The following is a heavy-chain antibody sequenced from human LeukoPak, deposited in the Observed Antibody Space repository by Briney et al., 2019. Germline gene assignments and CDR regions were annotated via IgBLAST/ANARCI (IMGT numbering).Heavy chain of an antibody. CDR3: ATNKLGDTAMIENAFDV. CDR2: FIPVYGTT. D-gene: IGHD5-18*01. V-gene: IGHV1-69*13. Sequence: GASVKVSCKASGGTFGTYAISWVRQAPGQGLEWMGGFIPVYGTTIYAHKFRGRVRITVDASMELSSLRSEDTAVYYCATNKLGDTAMIENAFDVWGQGTMVTVSS. CDR1: GGTFGTYA. J-gene: IGHJ3*01.